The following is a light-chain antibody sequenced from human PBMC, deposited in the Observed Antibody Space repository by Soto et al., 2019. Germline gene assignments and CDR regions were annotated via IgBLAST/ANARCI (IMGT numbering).Light chain of an antibody. CDR3: SSYTSSSTRV. Sequence: LNRAASGNSSDGESSPITCTGTSSDVGGYKYVSWYQQHPGEAPKLMIYDVSNRPSGVSNRFSGSKSGNTASLTISGLQAEDEADYYCSSYTSSSTRVFGTGTKVNVL. CDR2: DVS. CDR1: SSDVGGYKY. J-gene: IGLJ1*01. V-gene: IGLV2-14*01.